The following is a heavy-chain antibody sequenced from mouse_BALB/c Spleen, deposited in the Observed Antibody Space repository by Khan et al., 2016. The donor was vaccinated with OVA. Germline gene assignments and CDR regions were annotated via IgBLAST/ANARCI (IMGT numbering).Heavy chain of an antibody. CDR3: ARHNYGPCAY. Sequence: EVELVESGGDLVKPGGSLKLSCAASGFTFSTYAMSWVRQTPDKRLAWVATINTGGDYIYYPDSVKGRFTISRDNAKNTLYLQMSSLRSEDTAMYYCARHNYGPCAYWGQGTLVTVSA. CDR2: INTGGDYI. D-gene: IGHD1-1*01. V-gene: IGHV5-6*01. J-gene: IGHJ3*01. CDR1: GFTFSTYA.